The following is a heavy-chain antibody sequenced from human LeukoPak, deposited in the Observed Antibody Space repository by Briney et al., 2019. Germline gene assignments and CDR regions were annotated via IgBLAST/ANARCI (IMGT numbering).Heavy chain of an antibody. D-gene: IGHD2-8*01. V-gene: IGHV3-30*14. J-gene: IGHJ4*02. CDR1: GFTFSSHS. CDR2: VSFDGSIK. CDR3: AKAKVGMLGGFDY. Sequence: GGSLRLSCAASGFTFSSHSIHWVRQAPGKGLEWMAVVSFDGSIKYYADSVKGRFTISRDNSKNTLYLQMNSLRAEDTAVYYCAKAKVGMLGGFDYWGQGTLVTVSS.